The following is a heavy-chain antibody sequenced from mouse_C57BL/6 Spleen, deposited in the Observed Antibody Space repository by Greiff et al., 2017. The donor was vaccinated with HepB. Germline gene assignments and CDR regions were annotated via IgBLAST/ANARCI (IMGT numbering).Heavy chain of an antibody. CDR2: ISSGSSTI. CDR3: AMGDYDYAMDY. CDR1: GFTFSDYG. J-gene: IGHJ4*01. Sequence: VMLVESGGGLVKPGGSLKLSCAASGFTFSDYGMHWVRQAPEKGLEWVAYISSGSSTIYYADTVKGRFTISRDNAKNTLFLQMTSLRSEDTAMYYCAMGDYDYAMDYWGQGTSVTVSS. V-gene: IGHV5-17*01. D-gene: IGHD2-4*01.